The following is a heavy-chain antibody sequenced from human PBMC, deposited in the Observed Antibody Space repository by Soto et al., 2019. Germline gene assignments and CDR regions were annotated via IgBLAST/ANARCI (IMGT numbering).Heavy chain of an antibody. CDR1: GGTFSSYA. J-gene: IGHJ5*02. CDR2: IIPIFGTA. CDR3: ARGGTTVDSSYNWFDP. D-gene: IGHD4-17*01. V-gene: IGHV1-69*13. Sequence: SVKVSCKASGGTFSSYAISWVRQAPGQGLEWMGGIIPIFGTANYAQKFQGRVTITADESTSTAYMELSSLRSEDTAVYYCARGGTTVDSSYNWFDPWGQGTLVTVAS.